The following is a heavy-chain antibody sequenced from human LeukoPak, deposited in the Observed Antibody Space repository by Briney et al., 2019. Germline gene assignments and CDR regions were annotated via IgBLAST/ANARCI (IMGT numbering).Heavy chain of an antibody. D-gene: IGHD2-21*02. CDR2: INHSGST. J-gene: IGHJ4*02. V-gene: IGHV4-34*01. CDR1: GGSFSGYY. Sequence: PSETLSLTCAVYGGSFSGYYWSWIRQPPGKGLEWIGEINHSGSTNYNPSLKSRVTISVDTSKNQFSLKLSSVTAADTAVYYCARAIVVVTAPPYYFDYWGQRTLVTVSS. CDR3: ARAIVVVTAPPYYFDY.